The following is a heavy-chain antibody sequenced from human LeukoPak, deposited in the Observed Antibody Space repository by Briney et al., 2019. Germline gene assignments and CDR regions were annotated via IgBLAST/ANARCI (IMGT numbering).Heavy chain of an antibody. V-gene: IGHV1-18*01. J-gene: IGHJ3*02. CDR1: GYSFTTFG. CDR3: ARRTSGIYIPDGALEI. Sequence: GASVKLSCKTSGYSFTTFGISWVRQAPGQGLEWMGWITGYNANTNYAQKFQGRVTMTIDTSTTTVFMELRSLESDDTAVYFCARRTSGIYIPDGALEIWGQGTMVTVSS. D-gene: IGHD1-26*01. CDR2: ITGYNANT.